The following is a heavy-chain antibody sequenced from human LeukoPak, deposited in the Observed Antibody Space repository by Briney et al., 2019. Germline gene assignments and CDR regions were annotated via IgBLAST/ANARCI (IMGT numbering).Heavy chain of an antibody. CDR3: ARAELETYYDYVWGSYHQGDFDY. CDR1: GYTFTGYY. J-gene: IGHJ4*02. D-gene: IGHD3-16*02. Sequence: ASVKVSCKASGYTFTGYYMHWVRQAPGQGLEWMGWINPNSGGTNYAQKLQGRVTMTTDTSTSTAYMELRSLRSDDTAVYYCARAELETYYDYVWGSYHQGDFDYWGQGTLVTVSS. CDR2: INPNSGGT. V-gene: IGHV1-2*02.